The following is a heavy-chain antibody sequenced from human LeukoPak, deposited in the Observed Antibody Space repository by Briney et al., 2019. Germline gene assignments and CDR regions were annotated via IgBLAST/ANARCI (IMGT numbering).Heavy chain of an antibody. CDR3: ASSRIAAAGKGYFQH. CDR1: GGSIRSSSYY. Sequence: PSETLSLTCTVSGGSIRSSSYYGAWIRQPPGKGLEWIGSIYYSGSTYYNPSLKSRVTISVDTSKNQFSLKLSSVTAADTAVYYCASSRIAAAGKGYFQHWGQGTLVTVSS. CDR2: IYYSGST. J-gene: IGHJ1*01. V-gene: IGHV4-39*01. D-gene: IGHD6-13*01.